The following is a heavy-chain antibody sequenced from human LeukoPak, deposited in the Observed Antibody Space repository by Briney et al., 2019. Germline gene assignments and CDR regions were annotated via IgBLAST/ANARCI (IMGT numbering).Heavy chain of an antibody. J-gene: IGHJ4*02. V-gene: IGHV3-21*01. D-gene: IGHD6-6*01. CDR2: ISSSSSYI. CDR3: ARDFRTSIAARHKDY. Sequence: GGSLRLSCAASGFTFSSYSMNWVRQAPGKGLEWVSSISSSSSYIYYADSVKGRFTISRDNAKNSLYLQMNSLRAEDTAVYYCARDFRTSIAARHKDYWGQGTLVTVSS. CDR1: GFTFSSYS.